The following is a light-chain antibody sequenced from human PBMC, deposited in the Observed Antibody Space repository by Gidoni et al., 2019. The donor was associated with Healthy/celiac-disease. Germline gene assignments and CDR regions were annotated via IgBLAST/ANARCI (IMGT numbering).Light chain of an antibody. J-gene: IGKJ1*01. CDR1: QSVSSSY. Sequence: IVLTQSPGTLPLSPGESPTIPCRARQSVSSSYLAWYQQKPGQAPRLLIYGASSRATGIPDRFSGSGSGTDFTLTISRLEPEDIAVYYCQQYGSSPQTFGQGTKVEIK. CDR3: QQYGSSPQT. CDR2: GAS. V-gene: IGKV3-20*01.